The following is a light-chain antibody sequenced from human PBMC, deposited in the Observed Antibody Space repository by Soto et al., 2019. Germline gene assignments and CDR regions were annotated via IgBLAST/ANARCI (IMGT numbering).Light chain of an antibody. V-gene: IGKV1-39*01. J-gene: IGKJ4*01. Sequence: DIQMTQSPSSRSASVGDRVTITYRSTQSISSYLNWYQQKPGKAPKLLIYAASSLQSGVPSRFTGSGSGTDCTLTITSLQPEDVATYYGLQVNSFPLSFGGGTKVDIK. CDR3: LQVNSFPLS. CDR2: AAS. CDR1: QSISSY.